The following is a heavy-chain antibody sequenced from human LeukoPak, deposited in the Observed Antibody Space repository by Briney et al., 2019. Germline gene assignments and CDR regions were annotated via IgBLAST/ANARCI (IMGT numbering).Heavy chain of an antibody. Sequence: GASVKVSCKASRYTFTSYDINWVREAAGQGLEWMGWMNPNTGRTGFAQKFQGRLTMTRNTSISTAYMELSSLRSEDTAVYYCARDKRLGSGSYYGYWGQGTLVTVSS. CDR3: ARDKRLGSGSYYGY. V-gene: IGHV1-8*01. CDR1: RYTFTSYD. CDR2: MNPNTGRT. J-gene: IGHJ4*02. D-gene: IGHD1-26*01.